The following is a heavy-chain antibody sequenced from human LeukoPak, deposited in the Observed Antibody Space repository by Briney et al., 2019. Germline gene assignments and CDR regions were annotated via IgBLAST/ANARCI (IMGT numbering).Heavy chain of an antibody. CDR3: ARGREIVVVPAARNLEDLDY. Sequence: PSETLSLTCAVYGGSFSGYNWSWTPHPQGKGREWLGEINNSGSTNYNPSLKSRVTISVDTSKNQFSLKLSSVTAADTAVYYCARGREIVVVPAARNLEDLDYWGQGTLVTVSS. CDR1: GGSFSGYN. V-gene: IGHV4-34*01. D-gene: IGHD2-2*01. CDR2: INNSGST. J-gene: IGHJ4*02.